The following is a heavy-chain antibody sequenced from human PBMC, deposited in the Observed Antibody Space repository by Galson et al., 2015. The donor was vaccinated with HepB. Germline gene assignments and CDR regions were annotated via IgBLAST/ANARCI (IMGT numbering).Heavy chain of an antibody. J-gene: IGHJ4*02. V-gene: IGHV4-39*01. Sequence: LSLTCTVSGGSIRSSSYYWGWIRQPPGKGLEWIGSIYYSGSTYYNPSLKSRVTISVDTSKNQFSLKLSSVTAADTAVYYCAYDSSGYYRFDYWGQGTLVTVSS. D-gene: IGHD3-22*01. CDR3: AYDSSGYYRFDY. CDR1: GGSIRSSSYY. CDR2: IYYSGST.